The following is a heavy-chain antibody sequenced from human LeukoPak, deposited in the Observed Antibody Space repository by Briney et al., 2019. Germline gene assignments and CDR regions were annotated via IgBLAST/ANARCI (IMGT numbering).Heavy chain of an antibody. CDR3: ARDLVGYGDYVKGKYYYYMDV. CDR1: GFTFSSYW. J-gene: IGHJ6*03. CDR2: IKQDGSEK. V-gene: IGHV3-7*01. D-gene: IGHD4-17*01. Sequence: PGGSLRLSCAASGFTFSSYWMTWVRQAPGKGLEWVANIKQDGSEKYYVDSVKGRFTISRDNAKNSLYLQMNTLRAEDTAVYYCARDLVGYGDYVKGKYYYYMDVWGKGTTVTVSS.